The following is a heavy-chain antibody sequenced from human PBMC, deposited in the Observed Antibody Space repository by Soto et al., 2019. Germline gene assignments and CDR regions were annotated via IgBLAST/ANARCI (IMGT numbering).Heavy chain of an antibody. J-gene: IGHJ3*01. V-gene: IGHV1-8*01. CDR1: GYTFTSYD. Sequence: GASVKVSCKASGYTFTSYDINWVRQATGQGLEWMGWMNPNSGNTGYAQRFQDRVIMTRDTSTSTVYMELSSLRSEDTAVYYCARDLFSSSWYVRAFDVWGQGTMVTVSS. CDR2: MNPNSGNT. CDR3: ARDLFSSSWYVRAFDV. D-gene: IGHD6-13*01.